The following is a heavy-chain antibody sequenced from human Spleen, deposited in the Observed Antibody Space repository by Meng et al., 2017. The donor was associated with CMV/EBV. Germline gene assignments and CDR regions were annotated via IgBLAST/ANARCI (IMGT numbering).Heavy chain of an antibody. D-gene: IGHD1-26*01. CDR3: ARQGGVGATLLQSDLDY. V-gene: IGHV4-39*01. Sequence: INNQNYYWAWIRQPPGKGLEWIGNVYYSGSTDYNPSLKSRLTISVDTSKNQFSLKLSSVTATDTAVYYCARQGGVGATLLQSDLDYWGQGTLVTVSS. CDR1: INNQNYY. CDR2: VYYSGST. J-gene: IGHJ4*01.